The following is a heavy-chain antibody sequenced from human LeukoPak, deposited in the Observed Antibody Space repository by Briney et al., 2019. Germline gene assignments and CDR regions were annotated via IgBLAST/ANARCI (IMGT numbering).Heavy chain of an antibody. CDR2: ISSDTSYI. D-gene: IGHD5-24*01. CDR3: ARELGMATIRNYFFDY. CDR1: GFTFSSYN. V-gene: IGHV3-21*01. Sequence: GGSLRLSCAASGFTFSSYNMNWVRQAPGKGLEWVSLISSDTSYIHYADSVKGRFTISRDNAKNSVFLQMNSLRAEDTAVYYCARELGMATIRNYFFDYWGQGTLVTVSS. J-gene: IGHJ4*02.